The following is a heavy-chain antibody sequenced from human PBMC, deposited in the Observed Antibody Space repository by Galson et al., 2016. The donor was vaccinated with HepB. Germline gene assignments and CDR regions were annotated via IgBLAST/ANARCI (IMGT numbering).Heavy chain of an antibody. CDR2: FNVGDGNT. Sequence: SVKVSCKASGYTFTSRSMHWVRQAPGQRLEWMGWFNVGDGNTKYSQKFQGRVTITRDTSASTAYMDLSSLTSEDTAVYYCARVAGYTASSGEEWFDPWGQGTLVTVSS. J-gene: IGHJ5*02. CDR3: ARVAGYTASSGEEWFDP. D-gene: IGHD3-16*01. CDR1: GYTFTSRS. V-gene: IGHV1-3*01.